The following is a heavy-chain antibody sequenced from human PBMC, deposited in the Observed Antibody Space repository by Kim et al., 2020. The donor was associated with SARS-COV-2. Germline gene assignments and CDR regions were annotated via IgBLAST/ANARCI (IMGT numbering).Heavy chain of an antibody. CDR1: GFTFSSYS. V-gene: IGHV3-48*02. CDR2: ISSSSSTI. CDR3: ASSLGELSSLVEGRTYYYYYGMDV. J-gene: IGHJ6*02. D-gene: IGHD3-16*02. Sequence: GGSLRLSCAASGFTFSSYSMNWVRQAPGKGLEWVSYISSSSSTIYYADSVKGRFTISRDNAKNSLYLQMNSLRDEDTAVYYCASSLGELSSLVEGRTYYYYYGMDVWGQGTTVTVSS.